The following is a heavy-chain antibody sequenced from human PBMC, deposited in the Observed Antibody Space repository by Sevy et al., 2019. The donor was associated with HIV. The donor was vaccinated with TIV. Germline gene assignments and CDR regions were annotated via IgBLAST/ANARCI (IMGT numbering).Heavy chain of an antibody. CDR1: GFSFSHAW. Sequence: GGSLRLSCSASGFSFSHAWMTWVRQAPGKGLEWVGRIKSKPDGGTIDYAAPVKGRFTISRDDSKNTLYLQMNSPKTEDTAVYYCSTDPIIVLLVTDGMDVWGQGTTVTVSS. CDR2: IKSKPDGGTI. V-gene: IGHV3-15*01. CDR3: STDPIIVLLVTDGMDV. J-gene: IGHJ6*02. D-gene: IGHD2-8*02.